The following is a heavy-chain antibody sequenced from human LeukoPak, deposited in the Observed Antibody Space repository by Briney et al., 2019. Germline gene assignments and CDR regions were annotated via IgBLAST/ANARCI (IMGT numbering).Heavy chain of an antibody. Sequence: GGSLRLSCTGSGFSFTNYAMHWVRQAPGKGLEWVSAISGSGGSTYYADSVKGRFTISRDNSKNTLYLQMNSLRAEDTAVYYCARGCSSTSCYGFDYWGQGTLVTVSS. V-gene: IGHV3-23*01. J-gene: IGHJ4*02. CDR1: GFSFTNYA. D-gene: IGHD2-2*01. CDR3: ARGCSSTSCYGFDY. CDR2: ISGSGGST.